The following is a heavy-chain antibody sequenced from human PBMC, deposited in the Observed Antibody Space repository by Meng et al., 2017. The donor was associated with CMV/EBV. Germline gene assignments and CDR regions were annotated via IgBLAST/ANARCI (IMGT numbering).Heavy chain of an antibody. D-gene: IGHD3-16*01. V-gene: IGHV3-30*02. CDR1: GFTFSSYG. CDR2: IRYDGSNK. Sequence: VASGGGVVRPGGGLRISCAASGFTFSSYGMHWVRHAPGKGLEWVAFIRYDGSNKYYADSVKGRFTISRDNSKNTLYLQMNSLRAEDTAVYYCAKDTGFGGYFDYWGQGTLVTVSS. CDR3: AKDTGFGGYFDY. J-gene: IGHJ4*02.